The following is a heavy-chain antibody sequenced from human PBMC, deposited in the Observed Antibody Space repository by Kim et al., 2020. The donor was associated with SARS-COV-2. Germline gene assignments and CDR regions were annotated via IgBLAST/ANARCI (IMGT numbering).Heavy chain of an antibody. V-gene: IGHV3-33*01. CDR1: GFTFSSYG. Sequence: GGSLRLSCAASGFTFSSYGMHWVRQAPGKGLEWVAVIWYDGSNKYYADSVKGRFTISRDNSKNTLYLQMNSLRAEDTAVYYCARAQQQPEHYGMDVWGQGTTVTVSS. D-gene: IGHD6-13*01. J-gene: IGHJ6*02. CDR3: ARAQQQPEHYGMDV. CDR2: IWYDGSNK.